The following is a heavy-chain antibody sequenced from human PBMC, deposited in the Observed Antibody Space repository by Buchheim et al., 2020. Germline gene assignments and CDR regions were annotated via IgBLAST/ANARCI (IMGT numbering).Heavy chain of an antibody. V-gene: IGHV3-30*04. D-gene: IGHD2-15*01. CDR1: GFTFSSYA. CDR3: ARDPRYCSGGSCITNGFDP. CDR2: ISYDGSNK. Sequence: HVQLVESGGGVVQPGRSLRLSCAASGFTFSSYAMHWVRQAPGKGLEWVAVISYDGSNKYYADSVKGRFTMSRDNSKNPLYLQMNSLRAEDTAVYYCARDPRYCSGGSCITNGFDPWGQGTL. J-gene: IGHJ5*02.